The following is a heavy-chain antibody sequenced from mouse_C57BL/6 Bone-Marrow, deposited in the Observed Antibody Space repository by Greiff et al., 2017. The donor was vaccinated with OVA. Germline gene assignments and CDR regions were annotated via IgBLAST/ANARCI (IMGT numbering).Heavy chain of an antibody. CDR1: GYTFTSYW. Sequence: QVQLQQSGAELVRPGSSVKLSCKASGYTFTSYWMHWVKQRPIQGLEWIGNIDPSDSETHYNQKFKDKATLTVDKSSSTAYMQLSSLTSEDSAVYYCARGGDSPYYFDYWGQGTTLTVSS. CDR3: ARGGDSPYYFDY. CDR2: IDPSDSET. V-gene: IGHV1-52*01. J-gene: IGHJ2*01. D-gene: IGHD3-2*01.